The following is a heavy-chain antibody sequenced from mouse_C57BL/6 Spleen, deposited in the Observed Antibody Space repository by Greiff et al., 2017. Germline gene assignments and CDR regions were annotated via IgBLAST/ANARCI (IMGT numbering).Heavy chain of an antibody. Sequence: VQLQQPGAELVKPGASVKLSCKASGYTFTSYWMHWVKQRPGQGLEWIGMIHPNSGSTNYNEKFKSKATLTVDKSSSTAYMQLSSLTSEDSAVYYCARSYGSSYDYAMDYWGQGTSVTVSS. CDR3: ARSYGSSYDYAMDY. CDR2: IHPNSGST. J-gene: IGHJ4*01. V-gene: IGHV1-64*01. D-gene: IGHD1-1*01. CDR1: GYTFTSYW.